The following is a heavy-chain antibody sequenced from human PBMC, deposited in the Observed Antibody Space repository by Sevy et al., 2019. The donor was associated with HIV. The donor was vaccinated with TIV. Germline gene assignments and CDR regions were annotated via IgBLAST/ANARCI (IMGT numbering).Heavy chain of an antibody. CDR1: GFTFRTYS. CDR3: ARDFTIFGVVSGIDY. D-gene: IGHD3-3*01. J-gene: IGHJ4*02. CDR2: ISDDRRYI. V-gene: IGHV3-21*04. Sequence: GGSLRLSCAASGFTFRTYSMNWVRQAPGKGLEWLSSISDDRRYIYYSDSVKGRFTITRAKTKNLLYLQINNLRVEDTAIYYCARDFTIFGVVSGIDYWGQGNLVTVSS.